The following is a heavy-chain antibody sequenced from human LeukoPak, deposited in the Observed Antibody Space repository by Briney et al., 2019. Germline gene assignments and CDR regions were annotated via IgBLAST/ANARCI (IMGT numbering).Heavy chain of an antibody. D-gene: IGHD1-7*01. Sequence: GGSLRLSCAASGFTFDDYGMSWVRQAPGKGLEWVANIWEDGSQKYYVDSVKGRFTISRDNAKNSLYLQMNSLRAEDTAVYYCARGTSTSKIDYWGQGTLVTVSS. CDR3: ARGTSTSKIDY. J-gene: IGHJ4*02. V-gene: IGHV3-7*01. CDR2: IWEDGSQK. CDR1: GFTFDDYG.